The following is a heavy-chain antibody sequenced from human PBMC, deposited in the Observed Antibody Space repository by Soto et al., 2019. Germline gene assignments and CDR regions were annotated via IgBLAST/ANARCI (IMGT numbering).Heavy chain of an antibody. D-gene: IGHD6-6*01. CDR3: ARWGFDGSSSVGYYYYMDV. J-gene: IGHJ6*03. Sequence: SETLSLTCTVSGGSISSSSYYWGWIRQPPGKGLEWIGSIYYSGSTYYNPSLKSRVTISVDTSKNQFSLKLSSVTAADTAVYYCARWGFDGSSSVGYYYYMDVWGKGTTVTVSS. CDR1: GGSISSSSYY. CDR2: IYYSGST. V-gene: IGHV4-39*01.